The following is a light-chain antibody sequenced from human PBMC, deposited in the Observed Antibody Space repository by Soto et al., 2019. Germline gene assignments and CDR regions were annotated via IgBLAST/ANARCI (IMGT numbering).Light chain of an antibody. Sequence: EIVLTQSPGTLSLSPGERATLSCRASQSVSSNYVVWYQQKPGQAPRLLIFGASSRATGIPDRFSGSGSGTDFTLTISRLESEDFAVYYCQQYGSSPTFGQGTKVDIK. J-gene: IGKJ2*01. CDR3: QQYGSSPT. CDR2: GAS. V-gene: IGKV3-20*01. CDR1: QSVSSNY.